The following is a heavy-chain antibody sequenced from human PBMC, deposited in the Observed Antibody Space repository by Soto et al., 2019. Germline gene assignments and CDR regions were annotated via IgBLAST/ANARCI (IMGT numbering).Heavy chain of an antibody. CDR2: ISSSSSYI. CDR1: GFTFSSYS. Sequence: SGGSLRLSCVASGFTFSSYSMNWVRQAPGKGLEWVSSISSSSSYIYYADSVKGRFTISRDNAKNSLYLQMNSLRAEDTAVYYCARDRGHDAFDIWRQGTMVTVSS. J-gene: IGHJ3*02. CDR3: ARDRGHDAFDI. V-gene: IGHV3-21*01.